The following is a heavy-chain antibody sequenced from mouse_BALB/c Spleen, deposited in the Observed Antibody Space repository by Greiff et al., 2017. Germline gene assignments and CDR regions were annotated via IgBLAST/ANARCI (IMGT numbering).Heavy chain of an antibody. CDR3: ARGGDYRYDEGAWFAY. V-gene: IGHV2-9*02. CDR1: GFSLTSYG. CDR2: IWAGGST. D-gene: IGHD2-14*01. Sequence: VQVVESGPGLVAPSQSLSITCTVSGFSLTSYGVHWVRQPPGKGLEWLGVIWAGGSTNYNSALMSRLSISKDNSKSQVFLKMNSLQTDDTAMYYCARGGDYRYDEGAWFAYWGQGTLVTVSA. J-gene: IGHJ3*01.